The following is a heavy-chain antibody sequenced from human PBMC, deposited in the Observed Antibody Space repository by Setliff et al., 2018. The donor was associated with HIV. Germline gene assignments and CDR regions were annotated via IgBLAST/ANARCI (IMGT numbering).Heavy chain of an antibody. CDR2: IRTKTYGATT. V-gene: IGHV3-49*04. Sequence: GGSLRLSCTTSGFTFDDYAMSWVRQAPGKGLEWVGFIRTKTYGATTEYAASVKGRFTTSRDDSESIAYLQMSSLKTEDTAVYYCTSEGHSFWSYFQHWGQGTLVTVSS. D-gene: IGHD2-8*02. J-gene: IGHJ1*01. CDR1: GFTFDDYA. CDR3: TSEGHSFWSYFQH.